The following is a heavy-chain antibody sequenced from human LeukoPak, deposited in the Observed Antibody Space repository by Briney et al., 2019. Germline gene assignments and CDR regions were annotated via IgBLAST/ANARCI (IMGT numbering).Heavy chain of an antibody. CDR2: INSDGSST. J-gene: IGHJ4*02. Sequence: GSLRLSCAASGFTFSSYWMHWVRQAPGKGLVWVSRINSDGSSTSYADSVKGRFTISRDNAKNTLHLQMNSLRAEDTAVYYCARTYYFDSSGYNSVGYWGQGTLVTVSS. CDR1: GFTFSSYW. CDR3: ARTYYFDSSGYNSVGY. D-gene: IGHD3-22*01. V-gene: IGHV3-74*01.